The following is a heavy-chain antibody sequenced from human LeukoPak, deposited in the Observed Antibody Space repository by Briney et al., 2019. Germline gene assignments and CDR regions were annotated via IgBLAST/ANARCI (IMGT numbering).Heavy chain of an antibody. Sequence: GGSLRLSCAASGFTVSSDYMSWVRQAPGKGLEWVSVIYSGTSTHYADSVKGRFTISRDNSKNTLYLQMNSLRAGDTAVYYCARGPKYSYGQFDYWGQGTLVTVSS. J-gene: IGHJ4*02. D-gene: IGHD5-18*01. CDR1: GFTVSSDY. V-gene: IGHV3-53*01. CDR2: IYSGTST. CDR3: ARGPKYSYGQFDY.